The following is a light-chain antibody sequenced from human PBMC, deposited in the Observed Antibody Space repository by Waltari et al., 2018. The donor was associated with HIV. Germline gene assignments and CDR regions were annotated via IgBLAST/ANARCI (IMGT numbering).Light chain of an antibody. CDR2: GAS. V-gene: IGKV3-15*01. CDR3: QQYNNWLRT. CDR1: QNDSSN. Sequence: ILMTQSPSTLYDSPAEKSNLSFRASQNDSSNLAWYQQKPGQAPMLLSYGASTRATGIPARFSCSGSVTEVTLTISSLQSEDFAVYYCQQYNNWLRTFGQGTKVEIK. J-gene: IGKJ1*01.